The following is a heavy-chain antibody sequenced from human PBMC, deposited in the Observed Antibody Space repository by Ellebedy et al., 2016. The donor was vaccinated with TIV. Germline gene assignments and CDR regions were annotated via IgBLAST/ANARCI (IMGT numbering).Heavy chain of an antibody. D-gene: IGHD3-22*01. Sequence: ASVKVSXKASRYTFTGYYMNWVRQAAGQGLEWMGWINPNSGGTNYAQKFQGRVTMTRDTSISTAYMELSRLRSDDTAVYYCARDTYYDSSGSHAPDYWGQGTLVTVSS. CDR1: RYTFTGYY. CDR3: ARDTYYDSSGSHAPDY. J-gene: IGHJ4*02. V-gene: IGHV1-2*02. CDR2: INPNSGGT.